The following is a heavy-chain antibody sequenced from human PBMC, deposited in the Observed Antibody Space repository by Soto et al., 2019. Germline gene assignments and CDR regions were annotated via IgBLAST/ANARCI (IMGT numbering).Heavy chain of an antibody. CDR1: GGSISSYY. V-gene: IGHV4-4*07. J-gene: IGHJ3*02. Sequence: NPSETLSLTCTVSGGSISSYYWSWIRQPAGKGLEWIGRIYTSGSTNYNPSLKSRVTMSVDTSKNQFSLKLSSVTAADTAVYYCARGGDMIVVVGYAFDIWGQGTMVTVSS. D-gene: IGHD3-22*01. CDR3: ARGGDMIVVVGYAFDI. CDR2: IYTSGST.